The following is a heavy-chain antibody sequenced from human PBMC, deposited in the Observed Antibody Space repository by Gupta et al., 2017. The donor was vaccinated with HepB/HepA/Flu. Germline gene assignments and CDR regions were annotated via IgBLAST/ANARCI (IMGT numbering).Heavy chain of an antibody. J-gene: IGHJ4*02. CDR2: ISGSGSST. V-gene: IGHV3-23*01. CDR3: AKVFPTVVTPDVFDY. D-gene: IGHD4-23*01. Sequence: EVPLFDSAGGLVQPGLSLRLSCPASAFTFLSYAMSWVHQAPGKGLEWVSAISGSGSSTYYADYVKGRFTISRDNSKNTLYLKRNSMRAEDTAVYYCAKVFPTVVTPDVFDYWGQGTLVTVSS. CDR1: AFTFLSYA.